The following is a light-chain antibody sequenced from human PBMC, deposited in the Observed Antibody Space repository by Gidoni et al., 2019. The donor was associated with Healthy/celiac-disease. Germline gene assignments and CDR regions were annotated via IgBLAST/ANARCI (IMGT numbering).Light chain of an antibody. J-gene: IGKJ3*01. Sequence: EIVLTQSPGTLSLSPGERATLSCRASQSVSSSYLAWYQQKPGQAPRLLIYGASSRANGIPDRFSGSGSGTDFTLTISRLEPEDFAVYYCQQYGSSPPGFGPGTKVDIK. CDR3: QQYGSSPPG. CDR2: GAS. V-gene: IGKV3-20*01. CDR1: QSVSSSY.